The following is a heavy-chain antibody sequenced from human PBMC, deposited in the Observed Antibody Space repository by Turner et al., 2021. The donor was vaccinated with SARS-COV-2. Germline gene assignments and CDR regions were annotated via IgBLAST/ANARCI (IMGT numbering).Heavy chain of an antibody. D-gene: IGHD4-4*01. J-gene: IGHJ4*02. V-gene: IGHV3-30*18. CDR3: AKQLGLYSNPMYYFDY. CDR2: ISYDGNNK. CDR1: GFTFSSYG. Sequence: QVQLLESGGGVVQPGRSLRRSCASSGFTFSSYGMHWVRQAPGKGLEWVAVISYDGNNKYYADSVKGRFTISRDNSKNTLYLQMNSLRAEDTAVYYCAKQLGLYSNPMYYFDYWGQGTLVTVSS.